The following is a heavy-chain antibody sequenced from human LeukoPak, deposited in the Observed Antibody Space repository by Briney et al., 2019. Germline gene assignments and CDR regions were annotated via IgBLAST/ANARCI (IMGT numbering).Heavy chain of an antibody. V-gene: IGHV4-34*01. J-gene: IGHJ4*02. D-gene: IGHD6-19*01. CDR3: ARVRKTGYSSGWSDY. CDR1: GGSFSGYY. Sequence: PSETLSLTCAVYGGSFSGYYWSWIRQPPGKGLEWIGEINHSGSTNYNPSLKSRVTISVDTSKNQFSLKLSSVTAADTAVYYCARVRKTGYSSGWSDYWGQGTLVTVSS. CDR2: INHSGST.